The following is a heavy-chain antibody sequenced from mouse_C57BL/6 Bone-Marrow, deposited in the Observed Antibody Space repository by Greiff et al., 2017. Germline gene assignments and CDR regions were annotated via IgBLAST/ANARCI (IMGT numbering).Heavy chain of an antibody. J-gene: IGHJ3*01. CDR2: ISSGSSTI. V-gene: IGHV5-17*01. CDR3: SRGFAY. Sequence: EVMLVESGGGLVKPGGSLKLSCAASGFTFSDYGMHWVRQAPEKGLEWVAYISSGSSTIYDADTVKGRFTISRDNAKNTLFLQMTSLRSEDTAMYYCSRGFAYRGQATLVTVSA. CDR1: GFTFSDYG.